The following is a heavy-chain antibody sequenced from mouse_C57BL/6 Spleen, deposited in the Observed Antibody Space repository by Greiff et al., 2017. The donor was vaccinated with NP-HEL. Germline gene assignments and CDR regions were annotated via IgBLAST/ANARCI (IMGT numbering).Heavy chain of an antibody. Sequence: EVKLMESGGGLVKPGGSLKLSCAASGFTFSDYGMHWVRQAPEKGLEWVAYISSGSSTIYYADTVKGRFTISRDNAKNTLFLQMTSLRSEETAMYYCARFYYGSTYWYFDVWGTGTTVTVSS. CDR2: ISSGSSTI. CDR3: ARFYYGSTYWYFDV. J-gene: IGHJ1*03. CDR1: GFTFSDYG. V-gene: IGHV5-17*01. D-gene: IGHD1-1*01.